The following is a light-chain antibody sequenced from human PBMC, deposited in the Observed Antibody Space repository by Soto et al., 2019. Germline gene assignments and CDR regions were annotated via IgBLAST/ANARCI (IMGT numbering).Light chain of an antibody. V-gene: IGLV2-11*01. CDR1: SSDVGGYNY. CDR2: DVS. J-gene: IGLJ1*01. CDR3: CSYAGSYTLYV. Sequence: QSVLTQPRSVSGSPGQSVTISCTGTSSDVGGYNYVSWYQQHPGKAPKLMIYDVSERPSGVPDRFSGSKSGNTASLTISGLQAEDEANYYCCSYAGSYTLYVFGTGTKVTAL.